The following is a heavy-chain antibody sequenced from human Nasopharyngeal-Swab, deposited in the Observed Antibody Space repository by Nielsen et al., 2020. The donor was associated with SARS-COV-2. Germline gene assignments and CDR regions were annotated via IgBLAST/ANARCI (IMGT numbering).Heavy chain of an antibody. J-gene: IGHJ4*02. Sequence: SETLSLTCAVYGGSFSGYYWSWIRQPPGKGLEWIGEINHSGSTNYNPSLKSRVTISVDTSKNQFSLKLSSVTAADTAVYYCARGRGEYSSSSVFFDYWGQGTLVTVSP. V-gene: IGHV4-34*01. CDR3: ARGRGEYSSSSVFFDY. CDR1: GGSFSGYY. CDR2: INHSGST. D-gene: IGHD6-6*01.